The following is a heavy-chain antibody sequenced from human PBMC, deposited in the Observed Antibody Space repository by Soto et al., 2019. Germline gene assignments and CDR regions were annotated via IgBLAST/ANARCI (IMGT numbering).Heavy chain of an antibody. CDR1: RFTFSSYA. CDR2: ISYDGSNK. CDR3: ARETYPDY. J-gene: IGHJ4*02. V-gene: IGHV3-30-3*01. Sequence: QVQLVESGGGVVQPGRSLRLSCAASRFTFSSYAMHWVRQAPGKGLEWVAVISYDGSNKYYADSVKGRFTISRDNSKNTLYLQMNSLRAEDTAVYYCARETYPDYWGQGTLVTVSS.